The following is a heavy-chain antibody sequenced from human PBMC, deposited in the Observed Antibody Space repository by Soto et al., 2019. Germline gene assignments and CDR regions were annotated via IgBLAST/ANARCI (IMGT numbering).Heavy chain of an antibody. Sequence: PGGSLILSCAASGFTFSDSHMSWIRQAPGKGLEWVSYIGSSGTTIYYADSVKGRFTISRDNAKNSLYLQMNSLRAEDTAIYYCARDILVTRGMDVWGQGTTVTVSS. V-gene: IGHV3-11*01. CDR3: ARDILVTRGMDV. CDR1: GFTFSDSH. CDR2: IGSSGTTI. D-gene: IGHD2-21*01. J-gene: IGHJ6*02.